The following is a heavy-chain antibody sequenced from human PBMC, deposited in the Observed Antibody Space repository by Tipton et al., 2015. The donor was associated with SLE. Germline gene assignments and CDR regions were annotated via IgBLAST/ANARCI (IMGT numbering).Heavy chain of an antibody. D-gene: IGHD2-21*01. CDR2: IYSGGST. CDR3: TKIAGSGSDARDY. V-gene: IGHV3-23*03. CDR1: GFTFSSYA. Sequence: SLRLSCAASGFTFSSYAMSWVRQAPGKGLEWVSVIYSGGSTYYADSVKGRFTISRDNSKNTLYLQMNSLRAEDTAVYYCTKIAGSGSDARDYWGQGTLVTVSS. J-gene: IGHJ4*02.